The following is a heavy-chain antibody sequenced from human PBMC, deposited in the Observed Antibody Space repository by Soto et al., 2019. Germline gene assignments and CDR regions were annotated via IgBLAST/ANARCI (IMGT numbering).Heavy chain of an antibody. V-gene: IGHV3-74*01. CDR1: GFTFSGSW. CDR2: INGDGSGT. J-gene: IGHJ4*02. CDR3: ARGIFGSWTAKDY. D-gene: IGHD3-3*01. Sequence: EVQLVESGGGLVQPGGSLRLSCAASGFTFSGSWMQWVRQAPGQGLGWVSRINGDGSGTSYADFVKSRLAISRDDAKNTLCLQMNGLRAEYTAVYYCARGIFGSWTAKDYWGQGTLVTVSS.